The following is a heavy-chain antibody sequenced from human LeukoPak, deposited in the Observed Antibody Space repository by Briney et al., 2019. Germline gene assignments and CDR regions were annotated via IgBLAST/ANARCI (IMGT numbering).Heavy chain of an antibody. CDR1: GFPLSSYW. D-gene: IGHD2/OR15-2a*01. CDR3: ARDDVSPQAFDI. J-gene: IGHJ3*02. V-gene: IGHV3-74*01. CDR2: IRADGTRI. Sequence: GGSLRLSCAASGFPLSSYWMHWVRQTPGKGLEWVTQIRADGTRIVYGDSVKGRFTISRDNARNMLFLEMNSLRPEDSAVYYCARDDVSPQAFDIWGQGTMVTVSS.